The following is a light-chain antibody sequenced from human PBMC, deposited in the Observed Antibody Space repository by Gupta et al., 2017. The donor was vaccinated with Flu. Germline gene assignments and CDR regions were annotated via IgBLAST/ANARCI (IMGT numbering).Light chain of an antibody. J-gene: IGKJ2*03. CDR2: GAS. V-gene: IGKV3-15*01. CDR1: QSVSSN. CDR3: QHYHNWRSYS. Sequence: EIVMTQSPAALSVSPGERATLSCRASQSVSSNLAWYQQKPGQAPRLLIYGASTRATGIPARFSGSGSGTEFTLTISSLQSEDFAFYYCQHYHNWRSYSFGQGTRLEIK.